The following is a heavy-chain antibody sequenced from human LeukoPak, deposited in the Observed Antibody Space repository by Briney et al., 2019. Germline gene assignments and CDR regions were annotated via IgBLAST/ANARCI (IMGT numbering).Heavy chain of an antibody. J-gene: IGHJ4*02. V-gene: IGHV4-39*07. D-gene: IGHD3-22*01. CDR3: ARGLPYYYDSSHYFDY. CDR1: VGSNSSSSYY. CDR2: IYYSGST. Sequence: PSETLPLTRTVSVGSNSSSSYYWGWLRQPPGKGLEWIGRIYYSGSTYYNPSLKSRVTISVDTSKNQFSLKLSSVTAADTAVYYCARGLPYYYDSSHYFDYWGQGTLVTVSS.